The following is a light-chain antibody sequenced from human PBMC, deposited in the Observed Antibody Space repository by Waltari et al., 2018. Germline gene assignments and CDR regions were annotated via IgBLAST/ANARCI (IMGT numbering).Light chain of an antibody. Sequence: DIVMTQSPDSLAVSLGERATINCKSSQNLLYSANIKDYLAWYKQKPGQPPKLLIYWASTRESGVPDRFSGSGSGTDFTLSVNSLQAEDVAVYYCQQYFSVPYTFGQGTKLEIK. CDR2: WAS. CDR3: QQYFSVPYT. J-gene: IGKJ2*01. V-gene: IGKV4-1*01. CDR1: QNLLYSANIKDY.